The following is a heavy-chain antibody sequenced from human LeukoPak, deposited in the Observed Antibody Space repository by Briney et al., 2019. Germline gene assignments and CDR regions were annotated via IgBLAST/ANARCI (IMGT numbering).Heavy chain of an antibody. J-gene: IGHJ6*03. CDR3: ARGLIAARAYYMDV. Sequence: GASVKVSCKASGGTFSSYAISWVRQAPGQGLEWMGGIIPIFGTANYAQKFQGRVTITTDESTSTAFMELSSLRSEDTAVYYCARGLIAARAYYMDVWGKGTTVTVSS. D-gene: IGHD6-6*01. V-gene: IGHV1-69*05. CDR2: IIPIFGTA. CDR1: GGTFSSYA.